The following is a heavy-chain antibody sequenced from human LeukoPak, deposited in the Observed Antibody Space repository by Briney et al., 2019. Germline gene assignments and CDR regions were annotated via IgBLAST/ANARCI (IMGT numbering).Heavy chain of an antibody. J-gene: IGHJ4*02. CDR3: AKGPHFQGTTY. CDR1: GFTFSSYA. V-gene: IGHV3-23*01. Sequence: PGGSLRLSCAASGFTFSSYAMSWVRQAPGKGLEWVSAISGSGGNTYYADSVKGRFTISRDNSKNTLFLQMTSLRAEDTAVYYCAKGPHFQGTTYWGQGTLVTVSS. D-gene: IGHD2/OR15-2a*01. CDR2: ISGSGGNT.